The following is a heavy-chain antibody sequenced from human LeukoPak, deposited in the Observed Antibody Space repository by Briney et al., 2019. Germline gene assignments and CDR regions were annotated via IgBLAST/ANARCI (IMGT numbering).Heavy chain of an antibody. D-gene: IGHD2-2*01. CDR2: IIPIFGTA. V-gene: IGHV1-69*13. Sequence: EASVKVSCKASGGTFSSYAISWVRQAPGHGLEWMGGIIPIFGTANYAQKFQGRVTITADESTSTAYMELSSLRSEDTAVYYCARDCSSTSCPDYWGQGTLVTVSS. J-gene: IGHJ4*02. CDR3: ARDCSSTSCPDY. CDR1: GGTFSSYA.